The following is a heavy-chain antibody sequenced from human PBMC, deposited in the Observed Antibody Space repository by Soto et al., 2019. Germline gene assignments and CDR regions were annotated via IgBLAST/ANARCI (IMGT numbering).Heavy chain of an antibody. J-gene: IGHJ4*02. CDR1: GGTFSSYA. Sequence: ASVKVSCKASGGTFSSYAISWVRQAPGQGLEWMGGIIPIFGTANYAQKFQGRVTITADKSTSTAYMELSSLRSEDTAVYYCARKRPNCGGDCYSHWGQGTLVTVSS. D-gene: IGHD2-21*02. V-gene: IGHV1-69*06. CDR2: IIPIFGTA. CDR3: ARKRPNCGGDCYSH.